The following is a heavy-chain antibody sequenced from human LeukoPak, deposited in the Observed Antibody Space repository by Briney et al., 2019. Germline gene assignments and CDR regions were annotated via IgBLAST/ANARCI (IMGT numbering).Heavy chain of an antibody. CDR3: ARDVPGRPGGVDY. CDR2: VNSDGSIT. J-gene: IGHJ4*02. V-gene: IGHV3-74*03. CDR1: GFTFRTYC. Sequence: PGGALRLSCAASGFTFRTYCMHGVRQGPGKGLVWGSRVNSDGSITTYADSVRGGFTISRDTAKSTLYLQMNSLRAEAAAVYYCARDVPGRPGGVDYWGQGTQVTVSS. D-gene: IGHD3-10*02.